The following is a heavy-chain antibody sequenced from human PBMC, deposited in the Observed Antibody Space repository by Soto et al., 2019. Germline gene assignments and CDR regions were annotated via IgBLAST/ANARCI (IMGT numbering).Heavy chain of an antibody. V-gene: IGHV4-4*07. D-gene: IGHD5-18*01. Sequence: QVQLQESGPGLVKPSETLSLTCTVSGGSISSYYWSWIRQPAGKGLEWIGRIYTSGSTNYNPSLKSRVTMSVDTSKNQFSLKLSSVTAADTAVYYCARSGYSYGSFYYYYYGMDVWGQGTTVTVSS. J-gene: IGHJ6*02. CDR1: GGSISSYY. CDR2: IYTSGST. CDR3: ARSGYSYGSFYYYYYGMDV.